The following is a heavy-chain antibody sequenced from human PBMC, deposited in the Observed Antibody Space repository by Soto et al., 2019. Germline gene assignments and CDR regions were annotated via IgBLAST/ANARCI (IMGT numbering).Heavy chain of an antibody. V-gene: IGHV4-31*03. J-gene: IGHJ4*02. CDR3: AAIKKAGTIFWSGYYSFDY. D-gene: IGHD3-3*01. CDR1: GGSISSGGYY. CDR2: IYYNGST. Sequence: QVQLQESGPGLVKPSQTLSLTCTVSGGSISSGGYYWSWIRQHPGKGLEWIGYIYYNGSTYYNPSLKSRVTISVDTSKNQFSLKLSSVTAADTAVYYCAAIKKAGTIFWSGYYSFDYWGQGTLVTVSS.